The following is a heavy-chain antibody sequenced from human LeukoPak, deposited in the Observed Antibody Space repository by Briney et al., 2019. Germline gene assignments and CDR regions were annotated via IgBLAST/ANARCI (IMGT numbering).Heavy chain of an antibody. V-gene: IGHV3-21*01. J-gene: IGHJ4*02. CDR3: TRDYGARDD. D-gene: IGHD4-17*01. CDR1: GFTFKSTF. Sequence: GGSLRLSCAVSGFTFKSTFMNWVRQAPGKGLEWVSSISSSGSYIHYADSVKGRFTVSRDNDNDTLYLHMTGLRAEDSATYYCTRDYGARDDWGQGTLVTVFS. CDR2: ISSSGSYI.